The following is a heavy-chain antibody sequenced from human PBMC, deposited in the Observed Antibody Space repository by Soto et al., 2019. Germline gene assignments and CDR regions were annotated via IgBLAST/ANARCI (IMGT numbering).Heavy chain of an antibody. J-gene: IGHJ6*02. V-gene: IGHV4-4*02. CDR2: IYHSGST. CDR3: ARDREYCSGGSCPDLYGMDV. D-gene: IGHD2-15*01. Sequence: KASETLSLTCAVSGGSISSSNWWSWVRQPPGKGLEWIGEIYHSGSTNYNPSLKSRVTISVDKSKNQFSLKLSSVTAADTAVYYCARDREYCSGGSCPDLYGMDVWGQGTTVTVSS. CDR1: GGSISSSNW.